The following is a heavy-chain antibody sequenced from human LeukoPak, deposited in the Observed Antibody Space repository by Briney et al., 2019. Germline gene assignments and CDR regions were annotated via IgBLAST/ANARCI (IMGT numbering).Heavy chain of an antibody. CDR3: ARAVTIFGVVTLEGDWFDP. CDR2: INPNSGGT. V-gene: IGHV1-2*02. J-gene: IGHJ5*02. CDR1: GYTFTSYY. Sequence: ASVKVSCKASGYTFTSYYMHWVRQAPGQGLEWMGWINPNSGGTNYAQKFQGRVTMTRDTSISTAYMELSRLRSDDTAVYYCARAVTIFGVVTLEGDWFDPWGQGTLVTVSS. D-gene: IGHD3-3*01.